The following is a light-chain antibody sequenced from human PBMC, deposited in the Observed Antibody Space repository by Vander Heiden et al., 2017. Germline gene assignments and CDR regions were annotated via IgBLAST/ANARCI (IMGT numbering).Light chain of an antibody. CDR1: QSIRTY. CDR3: QQCYSTPLT. CDR2: AAS. V-gene: IGKV1-39*01. Sequence: FHIRESPSSLSASVGDRVTITCRASQSIRTYLNWYQQKPGKAPKLLIHAASSLQSGIPSTFSGSGSGTDFTLTISSLQSEDFATYFCQQCYSTPLTFGQGTKVEI. J-gene: IGKJ1*01.